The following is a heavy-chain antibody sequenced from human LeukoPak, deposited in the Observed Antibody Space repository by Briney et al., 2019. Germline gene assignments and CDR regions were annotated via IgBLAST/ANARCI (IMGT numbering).Heavy chain of an antibody. Sequence: PGGSLILSCAASGFTFSSYGMHWVRQAPGKGLEWVAVIWYDGSNEYYADSVKGRFTISRDNSKNTLYLQMNSLRAEDTAVYYCARDHPAVGGSTGYFQHWGQGTLVTVSS. V-gene: IGHV3-33*01. CDR1: GFTFSSYG. J-gene: IGHJ1*01. D-gene: IGHD6-19*01. CDR2: IWYDGSNE. CDR3: ARDHPAVGGSTGYFQH.